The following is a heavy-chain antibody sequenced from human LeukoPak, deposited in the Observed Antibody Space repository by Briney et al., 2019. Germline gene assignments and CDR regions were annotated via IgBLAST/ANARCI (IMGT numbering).Heavy chain of an antibody. Sequence: GASVKVSCKASGYTFTSYDISWVRQAPGQGLEWMGWISPSNGNTNYAQKLQGRVTMTTDTSTSTAYMELRSLRSDDTAVYYCARDCSTTSCFVPAYWGQGTLVTVSS. CDR1: GYTFTSYD. V-gene: IGHV1-18*01. CDR3: ARDCSTTSCFVPAY. CDR2: ISPSNGNT. J-gene: IGHJ4*02. D-gene: IGHD2-2*01.